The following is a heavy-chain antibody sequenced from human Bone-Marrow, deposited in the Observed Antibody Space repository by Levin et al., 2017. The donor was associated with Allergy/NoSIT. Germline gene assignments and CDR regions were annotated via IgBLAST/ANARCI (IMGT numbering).Heavy chain of an antibody. CDR1: GFTFCSYE. J-gene: IGHJ4*02. D-gene: IGHD3-3*01. Sequence: GGSLRLSCAASGFTFCSYEMNWVRQAPGKGLEWVSYISSSGSTIYYADSVKGRFTISRDNAKNSLYLQMNSLRAEDTAVYYCARQLGNFWSGYNYFDYWGQGTLVTVSS. CDR2: ISSSGSTI. V-gene: IGHV3-48*03. CDR3: ARQLGNFWSGYNYFDY.